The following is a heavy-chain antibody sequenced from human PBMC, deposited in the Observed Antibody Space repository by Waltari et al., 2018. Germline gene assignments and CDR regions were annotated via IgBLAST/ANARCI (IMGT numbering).Heavy chain of an antibody. CDR1: GFSFGDYG. Sequence: AASGFSFGDYGVTWVRQAPGKGLEWVGFIRSKIYGGTREFAASVKGRFTISRDDSKSLALLEMNSLETEDTAVYYCTRSMTVSGAKYYFDNWGQGTLVTVSS. CDR3: TRSMTVSGAKYYFDN. D-gene: IGHD3-22*01. J-gene: IGHJ4*02. V-gene: IGHV3-49*04. CDR2: IRSKIYGGTR.